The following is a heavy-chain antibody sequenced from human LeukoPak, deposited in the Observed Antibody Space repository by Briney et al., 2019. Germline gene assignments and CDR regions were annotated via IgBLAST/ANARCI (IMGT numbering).Heavy chain of an antibody. CDR2: IYYIGGT. D-gene: IGHD2-2*01. J-gene: IGHJ4*02. V-gene: IGHV4-39*01. CDR3: VRHVQLLWTPFEY. CDR1: GGSIRSSTYY. Sequence: PSETLSLTCTVSGGSIRSSTYYWGWIRQPPGKGLEWIGSIYYIGGTSYIPSLKSRITMSVDTSKNQFSLNLISVTAADTAVYYCVRHVQLLWTPFEYWGQGTLVTVSS.